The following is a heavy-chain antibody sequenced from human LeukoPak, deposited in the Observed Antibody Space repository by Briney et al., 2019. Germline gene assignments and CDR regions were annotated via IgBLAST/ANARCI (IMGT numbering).Heavy chain of an antibody. CDR3: TTLTMVRGVITNNWFAP. V-gene: IGHV3-15*01. Sequence: GGSLRLSCAASGFTFSNAWMTWVRQAPGKGLEWVGRIKSKTDVGTTNYAAPVKGRFTVSRDDLKNTLYLQMNSLKTEDTAMYYCTTLTMVRGVITNNWFAPWGQGTLVTVSS. J-gene: IGHJ5*02. CDR1: GFTFSNAW. D-gene: IGHD3-10*01. CDR2: IKSKTDVGTT.